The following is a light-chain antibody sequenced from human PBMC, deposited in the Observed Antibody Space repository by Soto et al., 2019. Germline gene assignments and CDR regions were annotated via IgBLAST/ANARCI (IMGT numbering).Light chain of an antibody. Sequence: VLPQSPDTLSLSPGERATLSCRATHGAYRQYPYWYQQRTAKPPRLPIYGVSMRADGIPDRFSGSGSGSEFTLTINRLEPEDFAVYYCQDFDSPQWTFGPGTKVEN. CDR3: QDFDSPQWT. J-gene: IGKJ1*01. CDR2: GVS. CDR1: HGAYRQY. V-gene: IGKV3-20*01.